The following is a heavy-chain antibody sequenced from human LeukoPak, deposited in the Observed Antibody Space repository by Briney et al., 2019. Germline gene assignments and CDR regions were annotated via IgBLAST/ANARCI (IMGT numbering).Heavy chain of an antibody. Sequence: GGSLRLSCAASGFTFSSYSMNWVRQAPGKGLERVSYISSSSSTIYYADSVEGRFTISRDNAKNSLYLQMHSLRAEDTAVYYCARDYCRSTSCRFDYWGQGTLVTVSS. CDR2: ISSSSSTI. CDR1: GFTFSSYS. J-gene: IGHJ4*02. D-gene: IGHD2-2*01. CDR3: ARDYCRSTSCRFDY. V-gene: IGHV3-48*04.